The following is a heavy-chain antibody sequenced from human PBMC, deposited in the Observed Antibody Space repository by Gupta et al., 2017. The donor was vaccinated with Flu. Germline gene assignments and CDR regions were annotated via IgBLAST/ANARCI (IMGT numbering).Heavy chain of an antibody. V-gene: IGHV3-23*01. D-gene: IGHD3-22*01. J-gene: IGHJ4*02. CDR3: AKSNVGRGEYYYDSSGYHF. CDR1: GFTLRLYA. CDR2: ISGSGCST. Sequence: EVQLLESGGGLVQPGGSLRLSCAASGFTLRLYAMGWGRQAPGKGLEWVSAISGSGCSTYYADSVKGRFTISRDNSKNTLYLQMNSLRAEDTAVYYCAKSNVGRGEYYYDSSGYHFWGQGTLVTVSS.